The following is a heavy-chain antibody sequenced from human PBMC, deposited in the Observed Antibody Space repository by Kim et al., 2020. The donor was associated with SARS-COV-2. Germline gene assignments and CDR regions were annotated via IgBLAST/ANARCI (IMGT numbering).Heavy chain of an antibody. CDR1: GGSISSSSYY. CDR2: IYYSGST. Sequence: SETLSLTCTVSGGSISSSSYYWGWIRQPPGKGLEWIGSIYYSGSTYYNPSLKSRVTISVDTSKNQFSLKLSSVTAADTAVYYCASGLGGVVYAIPGYYYGMGVWGQGTTVTASS. D-gene: IGHD2-8*02. J-gene: IGHJ6*02. CDR3: ASGLGGVVYAIPGYYYGMGV. V-gene: IGHV4-39*01.